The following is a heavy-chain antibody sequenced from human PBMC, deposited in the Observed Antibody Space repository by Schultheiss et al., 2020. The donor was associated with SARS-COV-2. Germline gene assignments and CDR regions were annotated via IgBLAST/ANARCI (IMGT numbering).Heavy chain of an antibody. CDR1: GFTFSNAW. D-gene: IGHD5-18*01. Sequence: GGSLRLSCAASGFTFSNAWMSWVRQAPGKGLEWVSAFSGSGGSTYYADSVKGRFTISRDNSKNTLYLQMNSLRAEDTAVYYCARGLWDTAMVSSYFDYWGQGTLVTVSS. CDR2: FSGSGGST. V-gene: IGHV3-23*01. J-gene: IGHJ4*02. CDR3: ARGLWDTAMVSSYFDY.